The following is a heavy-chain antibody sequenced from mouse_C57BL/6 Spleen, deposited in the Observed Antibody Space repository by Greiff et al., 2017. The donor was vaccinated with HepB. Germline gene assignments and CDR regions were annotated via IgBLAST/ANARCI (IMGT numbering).Heavy chain of an antibody. V-gene: IGHV1-66*01. CDR2: IYPGSGNT. D-gene: IGHD2-2*01. Sequence: VQLQQSGPELVKPGASVKISCKASGYSFTSYYIHWVKQRPGQGLEWIGWIYPGSGNTKYNEKFKGKATLTADTSSSTAYMQLSSLTSEDSAVYYCASGGYYYAMDYWGQGTSVTVSS. J-gene: IGHJ4*01. CDR3: ASGGYYYAMDY. CDR1: GYSFTSYY.